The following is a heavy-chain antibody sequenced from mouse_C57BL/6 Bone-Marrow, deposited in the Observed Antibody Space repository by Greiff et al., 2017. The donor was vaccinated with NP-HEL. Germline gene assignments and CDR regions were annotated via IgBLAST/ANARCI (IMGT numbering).Heavy chain of an antibody. J-gene: IGHJ1*03. CDR3: AREGLITTVVAKGWYFDV. CDR2: IDPNSGGT. D-gene: IGHD1-1*01. Sequence: VQLQQPGAELVKPGASVKLSCKASGYTFTSYWMHWVKQRPGRGLEWIGRIDPNSGGTKYNEKFKSKATLTVDKPSSTAYMQLSSLTSEDSAVYYCAREGLITTVVAKGWYFDVWGTGTTVTVSS. V-gene: IGHV1-72*01. CDR1: GYTFTSYW.